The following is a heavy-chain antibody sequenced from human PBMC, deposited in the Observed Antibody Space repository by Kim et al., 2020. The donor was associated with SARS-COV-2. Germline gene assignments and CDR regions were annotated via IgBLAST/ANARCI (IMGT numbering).Heavy chain of an antibody. D-gene: IGHD6-13*01. CDR3: AKVGSAAGSFSGYYYYGMDV. CDR2: ISGSGGST. J-gene: IGHJ6*02. CDR1: GFTFSSYA. Sequence: GGSLRLSCAASGFTFSSYAMSWVRQAPGKGLEWVSAISGSGGSTYYADSVKGRFTISRDNSKNTLYLQMNSLRAEDTAVYYCAKVGSAAGSFSGYYYYGMDVWGQGTTVTVSS. V-gene: IGHV3-23*01.